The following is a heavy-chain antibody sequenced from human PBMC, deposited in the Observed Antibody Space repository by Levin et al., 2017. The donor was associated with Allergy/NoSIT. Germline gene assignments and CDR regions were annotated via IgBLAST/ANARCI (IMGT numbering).Heavy chain of an antibody. CDR2: ISGPSSAI. V-gene: IGHV3-48*01. J-gene: IGHJ4*02. D-gene: IGHD3-22*01. CDR3: ARDPIYSDTSAYYYDY. Sequence: GGSLRLSCAASGFTFSTYSMNWVRQAPGKGLEWVSYISGPSSAIYYADSVKGRFTISRDNAKNSLYLQMNSLRAEDTAVYYCARDPIYSDTSAYYYDYWGQGTLVTVSS. CDR1: GFTFSTYS.